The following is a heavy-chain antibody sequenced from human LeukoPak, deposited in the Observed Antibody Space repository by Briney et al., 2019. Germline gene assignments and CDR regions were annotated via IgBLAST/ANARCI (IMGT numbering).Heavy chain of an antibody. Sequence: GRSLRLSCAASGFTFDDYAMHWVRQAPGKGLEWVSGISWNSGSIGYSDSVKGRFTISRDNAKNSLYLQMNSLRAEDTALYYCAKDIGGSYYFNAFDIWGQGTMVTVSS. V-gene: IGHV3-9*01. J-gene: IGHJ3*02. CDR2: ISWNSGSI. CDR3: AKDIGGSYYFNAFDI. CDR1: GFTFDDYA. D-gene: IGHD1-26*01.